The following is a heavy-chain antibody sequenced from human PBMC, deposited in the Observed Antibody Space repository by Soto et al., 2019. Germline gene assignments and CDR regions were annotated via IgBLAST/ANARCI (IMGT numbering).Heavy chain of an antibody. CDR2: ISSSSSYT. CDR3: ARSPPGYYYGMDV. Sequence: QVQLVESGGGLVKPGGSLRLSCAASGFTFSDYYMSWIRQAPGKGLEWVSYISSSSSYTNYADSVKGRFTISRDNAKTSLYLQMNSLRAEDTAVYYCARSPPGYYYGMDVWGQGTTVTVSS. V-gene: IGHV3-11*06. J-gene: IGHJ6*02. CDR1: GFTFSDYY.